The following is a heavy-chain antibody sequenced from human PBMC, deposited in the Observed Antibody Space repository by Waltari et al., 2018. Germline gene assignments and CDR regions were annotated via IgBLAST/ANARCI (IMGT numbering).Heavy chain of an antibody. J-gene: IGHJ3*02. CDR1: GGTFSSYA. CDR2: IIPILGIA. CDR3: ASQQVNWSDAFDI. Sequence: QVQLVQSGAEVKKPGSSVKVSCKASGGTFSSYAISWVRQAPGQGLEWMGGIIPILGIANYEQKFQGRVTITADKSTSTAYMELSSLRSEDTAVYYCASQQVNWSDAFDIWGQGTMVTVSS. D-gene: IGHD1-1*01. V-gene: IGHV1-69*10.